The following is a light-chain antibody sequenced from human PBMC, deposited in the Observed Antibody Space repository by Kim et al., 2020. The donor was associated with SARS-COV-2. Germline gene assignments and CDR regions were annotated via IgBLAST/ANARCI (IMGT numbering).Light chain of an antibody. CDR2: AAS. J-gene: IGKJ2*01. V-gene: IGKV1-9*01. CDR3: QQLNRYPYT. CDR1: QGISSY. Sequence: SASVGDRVTITCRASQGISSYLAWYQQKPGKAPELLIYAASTLQSGVPSRFSGSGSGTEFTLTISSLQPEDFATYYCQQLNRYPYTFGQGTKLEI.